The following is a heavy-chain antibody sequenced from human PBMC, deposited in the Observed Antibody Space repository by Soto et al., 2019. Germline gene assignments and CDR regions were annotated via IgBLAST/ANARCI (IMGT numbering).Heavy chain of an antibody. CDR3: TRQEKGTSWFGS. CDR1: GFIFSDSV. Sequence: EVQLVESGGGLVQPGASLKLFCGASGFIFSDSVIHWVRQASGKGLEWVGRIRMNGDKYVTTYIAPVKGRFIISRDDERKTAYLQMNSLKIDDTAMYYCTRQEKGTSWFGSWGQGTLVIVSS. J-gene: IGHJ5*01. CDR2: IRMNGDKYVT. V-gene: IGHV3-73*01. D-gene: IGHD1-1*01.